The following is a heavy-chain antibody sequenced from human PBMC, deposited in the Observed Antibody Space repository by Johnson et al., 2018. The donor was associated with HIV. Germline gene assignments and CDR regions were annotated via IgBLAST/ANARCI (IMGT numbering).Heavy chain of an antibody. CDR2: IYSGGST. CDR3: ARGRDGYNADAFDI. V-gene: IGHV3-66*02. CDR1: GFTVSSNH. J-gene: IGHJ3*02. Sequence: VQLVESGGGLVQPGGSLRLSCVASGFTVSSNHMTWVRQAPGKGLEWVSVIYSGGSTDYADALKGRFTISRDNSKNTLYLQMNSLRAEDTAVYYCARGRDGYNADAFDIWGQGTMVTVSS. D-gene: IGHD5-24*01.